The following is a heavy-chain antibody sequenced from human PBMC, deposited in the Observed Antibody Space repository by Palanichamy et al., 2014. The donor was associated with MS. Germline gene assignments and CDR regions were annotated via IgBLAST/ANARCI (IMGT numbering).Heavy chain of an antibody. CDR1: GDSVSSNRAA. J-gene: IGHJ4*02. CDR2: TYHRSKWYS. Sequence: QVQLQQSGPGLVKPSQTLSLTCAISGDSVSSNRAAWNWFRQSPSRGLEWLGRTYHRSKWYSDYGVSVKSRITIKPDTSKNQFSLQMNSVTPEDTAIYYCARVGDSGWFLDYWGQGTLVTVSS. CDR3: ARVGDSGWFLDY. D-gene: IGHD6-19*01. V-gene: IGHV6-1*01.